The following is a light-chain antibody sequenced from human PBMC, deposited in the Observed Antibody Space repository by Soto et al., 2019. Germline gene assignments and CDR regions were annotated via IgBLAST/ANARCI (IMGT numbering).Light chain of an antibody. Sequence: EIVMTQSPATLSVSPGEGATLSCRASQGIGDTLAWYQQKPGQTPRLLIYDTSIRATGVPARFSGSGSGTDFTLTISRLEPEDFAVYYCQQYGSSPPITFGQGTRLEIK. J-gene: IGKJ5*01. CDR1: QGIGDT. CDR2: DTS. CDR3: QQYGSSPPIT. V-gene: IGKV3-20*01.